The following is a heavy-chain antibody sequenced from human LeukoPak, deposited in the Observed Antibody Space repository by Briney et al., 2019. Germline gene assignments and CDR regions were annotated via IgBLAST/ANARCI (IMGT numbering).Heavy chain of an antibody. CDR2: IWYDGSNK. J-gene: IGHJ3*02. V-gene: IGHV3-33*08. CDR1: GFSFSNYG. D-gene: IGHD5-12*01. CDR3: ARIGYSGYDYSPRSAFDI. Sequence: GRSLRLSCTASGFSFSNYGMHWVRQAPGKGLEWVAVIWYDGSNKYYADSVKGRFTISRDNSKNTLYLQMNSLRAEDTAVYYCARIGYSGYDYSPRSAFDIWGQGTMVTVSS.